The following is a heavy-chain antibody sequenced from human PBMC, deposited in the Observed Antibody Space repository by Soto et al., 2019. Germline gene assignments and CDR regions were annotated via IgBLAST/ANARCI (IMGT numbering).Heavy chain of an antibody. J-gene: IGHJ4*02. CDR2: ISYDGSNK. Sequence: QVQLVESGGGVVQPGRSLRLSCAASGFTFSSYGMHWVRQAPGKGLEWVAVISYDGSNKYYADSVKGRFTISRDNSKNTLYLQMNSLSAEDTAVYYCAKGLRYFDWPTLTPDFDYWGQGTLVTVSS. V-gene: IGHV3-30*18. CDR3: AKGLRYFDWPTLTPDFDY. D-gene: IGHD3-9*01. CDR1: GFTFSSYG.